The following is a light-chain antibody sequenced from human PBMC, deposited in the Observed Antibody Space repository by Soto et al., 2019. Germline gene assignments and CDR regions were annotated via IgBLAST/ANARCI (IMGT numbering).Light chain of an antibody. CDR1: QSVSSNF. Sequence: EIVLTQSPGTLSLSPGERATLSCRASQSVSSNFLAWYQQKSGQAPRLLIYAASSRATGIPGRFSGSGSGTGFPLTISRLEPEDFAVYYCQQYASSPITFGRGTRLEIK. CDR3: QQYASSPIT. CDR2: AAS. J-gene: IGKJ5*01. V-gene: IGKV3-20*01.